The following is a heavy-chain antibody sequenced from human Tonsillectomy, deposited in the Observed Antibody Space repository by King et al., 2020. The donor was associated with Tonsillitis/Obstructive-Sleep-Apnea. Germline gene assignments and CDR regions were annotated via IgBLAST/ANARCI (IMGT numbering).Heavy chain of an antibody. D-gene: IGHD3-3*01. V-gene: IGHV3-74*01. CDR1: GFTFSSYW. CDR3: ARAPAEDFWGGYYLSQGVDY. J-gene: IGHJ4*02. CDR2: INSDGNNT. Sequence: VQLVESGGGLVQPGGSLRLSCAASGFTFSSYWMYWVRQAPGKGLVWVSRINSDGNNTNYADSVKGRFTISRDNAKNTLYLQMNSLRAEDTAVYYCARAPAEDFWGGYYLSQGVDYWGQGTLVTVSS.